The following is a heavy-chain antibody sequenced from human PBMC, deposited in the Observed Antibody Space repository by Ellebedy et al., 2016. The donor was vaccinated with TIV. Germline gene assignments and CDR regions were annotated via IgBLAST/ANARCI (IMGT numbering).Heavy chain of an antibody. CDR1: GGSISSSSYY. CDR2: IYYSGST. CDR3: ARHYKLKDECSSTSYYHDGMDV. V-gene: IGHV4-39*01. J-gene: IGHJ6*02. Sequence: SETLSLXXTVSGGSISSSSYYWGWIRQPPGKGLEWIGSIYYSGSTYYNPSLKSRVTISVDTSKNQFSLKLSSVTAADTAVYYCARHYKLKDECSSTSYYHDGMDVWGQGTTVTVSS. D-gene: IGHD2-2*01.